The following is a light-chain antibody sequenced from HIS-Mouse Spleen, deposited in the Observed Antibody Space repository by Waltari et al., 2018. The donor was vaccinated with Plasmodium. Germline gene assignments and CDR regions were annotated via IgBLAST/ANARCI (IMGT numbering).Light chain of an antibody. CDR2: DVR. CDR3: CSYAGSYTYV. CDR1: SSDVGGYNY. V-gene: IGLV2-11*01. Sequence: QSALTQPRSVSGSPGQSVTISCTGTSSDVGGYNYVSWYQPHPGKAPKLMFYDVRKRPSGVPDRFSGSTSGNPASLTISGLQAEDEADYYCCSYAGSYTYVFGTGTKVTVL. J-gene: IGLJ1*01.